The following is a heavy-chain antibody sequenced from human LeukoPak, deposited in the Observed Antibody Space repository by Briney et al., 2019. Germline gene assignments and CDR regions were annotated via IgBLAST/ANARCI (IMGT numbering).Heavy chain of an antibody. V-gene: IGHV3-66*02. CDR2: IYSGGST. Sequence: GGSLRLSCAASGFTVSSNYMSWVRQAPGKGLEWVSVIYSGGSTYYADSVKDRFTISRDNSKNTLYLQMNSLRAEDTAVYYCARSAIVPGDDYWGQGTLVTVSS. D-gene: IGHD1-26*01. J-gene: IGHJ4*02. CDR3: ARSAIVPGDDY. CDR1: GFTVSSNY.